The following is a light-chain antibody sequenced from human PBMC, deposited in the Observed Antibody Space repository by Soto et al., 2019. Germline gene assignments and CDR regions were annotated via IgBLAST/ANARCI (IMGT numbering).Light chain of an antibody. V-gene: IGLV4-69*01. CDR1: SGHSSYV. CDR2: LNSDGSY. J-gene: IGLJ2*01. CDR3: QTWGSGIVV. Sequence: QSVLTQSPSASASLGASVKLTCTLSSGHSSYVIAWHQQQPERGPLFLMKLNSDGSYNKGDGIPDRFSGSSSGAERYLTISSLQSEDEADYYCQTWGSGIVVFGGGTKVTVL.